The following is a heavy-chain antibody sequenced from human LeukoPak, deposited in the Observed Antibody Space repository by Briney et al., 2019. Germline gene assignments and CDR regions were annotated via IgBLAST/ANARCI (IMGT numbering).Heavy chain of an antibody. CDR1: GFTFSSYA. J-gene: IGHJ6*02. V-gene: IGHV3-23*01. CDR2: ISGSGGST. CDR3: AKRRYYYDSSGYQVCGMDV. D-gene: IGHD3-22*01. Sequence: PGGSLRLSCAASGFTFSSYAMSWVRQAPGKGLEWVSAISGSGGSTYYADSVKSRFTISRDNSKNTLYLQMNSLRAEDTAVYYCAKRRYYYDSSGYQVCGMDVWGQGTTVTVSS.